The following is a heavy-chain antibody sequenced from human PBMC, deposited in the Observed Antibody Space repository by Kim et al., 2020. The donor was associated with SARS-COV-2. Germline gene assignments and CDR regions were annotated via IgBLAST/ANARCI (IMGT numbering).Heavy chain of an antibody. J-gene: IGHJ4*02. V-gene: IGHV3-7*04. CDR3: VRGSAAGD. CDR1: GFIFGSYY. Sequence: GGSLRLSCAASGFIFGSYYMTWVRQAPGKGLEWVANIKQDESEKNCVDSVKGRFTISRDNAKNSLYLQMNSLRAEDTAVYYCVRGSAAGDWGQGTLVTVS. CDR2: IKQDESEK. D-gene: IGHD2-15*01.